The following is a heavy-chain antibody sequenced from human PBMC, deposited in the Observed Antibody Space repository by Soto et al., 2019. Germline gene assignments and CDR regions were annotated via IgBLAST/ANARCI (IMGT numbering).Heavy chain of an antibody. Sequence: PGGSLRLSCAASGFTFSSYEMNWVRQAPGKGLEWVSSISSSSSYIYYADSVKGRFTISRDNAKNSLYLQMNSLRAEDTAVYYCAREGLRFLEWLPDYFDYWGQGTLVTVSS. V-gene: IGHV3-21*01. D-gene: IGHD3-3*01. CDR2: ISSSSSYI. CDR1: GFTFSSYE. J-gene: IGHJ4*02. CDR3: AREGLRFLEWLPDYFDY.